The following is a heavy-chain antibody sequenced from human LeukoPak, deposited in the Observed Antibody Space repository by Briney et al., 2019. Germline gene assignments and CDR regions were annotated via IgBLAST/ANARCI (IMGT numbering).Heavy chain of an antibody. J-gene: IGHJ5*02. CDR1: GFTFSSYT. D-gene: IGHD3-10*01. V-gene: IGHV3-30-3*01. CDR2: ISYDGSNK. CDR3: ARDYGSGSYYLYP. Sequence: GGSLRLSCAASGFTFSSYTMHWVRQAPGKGLEWVAVISYDGSNKYYADSVKGRFTISIDNSKNTLYLQMNSLRAEDTAVYYCARDYGSGSYYLYPWGQGTLVTVSS.